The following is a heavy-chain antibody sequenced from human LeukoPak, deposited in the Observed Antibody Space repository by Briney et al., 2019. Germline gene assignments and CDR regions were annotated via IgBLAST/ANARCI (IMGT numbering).Heavy chain of an antibody. CDR2: IIPIFGTA. CDR1: GGTFSSFA. CDR3: ARDPVTIAASDGDI. V-gene: IGHV1-69*13. J-gene: IGHJ3*02. Sequence: WASVKVSCKASGGTFSSFAISWVRQAPGQGLEWMGGIIPIFGTANYAQKFQGRVTITADESTSTAYMELSSLRSEDTAVYYCARDPVTIAASDGDIWGQGTMVTVSS. D-gene: IGHD6-6*01.